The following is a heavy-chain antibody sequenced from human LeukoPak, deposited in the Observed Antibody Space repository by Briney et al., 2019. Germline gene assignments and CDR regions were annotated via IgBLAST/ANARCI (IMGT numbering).Heavy chain of an antibody. V-gene: IGHV3-30*04. D-gene: IGHD5-12*01. J-gene: IGHJ6*03. Sequence: PGGSLRLSCAASGFTFSSYAMHWVRQAPGKGLEWVAVISYDGSNKYYADSVKGRFTISRDNSKNTLYLQMNSLRAEDTAVYYCAKEARLYYMDVWGKGTTVTVSS. CDR1: GFTFSSYA. CDR2: ISYDGSNK. CDR3: AKEARLYYMDV.